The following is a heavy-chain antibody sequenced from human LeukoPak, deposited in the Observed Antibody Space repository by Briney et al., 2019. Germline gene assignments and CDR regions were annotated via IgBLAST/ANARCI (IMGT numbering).Heavy chain of an antibody. Sequence: PGGSLRLSCAASGFTFSNYWTHWVRQAPGKGLEWVSNINGDGSRTYYADSVKGRSTISRDNAKNTLYLQMNSLRAEDTAVYYCAKESSAPESWGQGTLVTVSS. CDR3: AKESSAPES. D-gene: IGHD1-14*01. J-gene: IGHJ5*02. CDR2: INGDGSRT. CDR1: GFTFSNYW. V-gene: IGHV3-74*01.